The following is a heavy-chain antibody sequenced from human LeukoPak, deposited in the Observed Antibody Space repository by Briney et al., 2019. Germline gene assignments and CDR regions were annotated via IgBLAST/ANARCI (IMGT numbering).Heavy chain of an antibody. CDR2: IYTSGST. Sequence: PSETLSLTCTVSGGSISSYYWSWIRQPAGKGLEWIGRIYTSGSTNYNPSLKSRVTMSVDTSKNQFSLKLSSVTAADTAVYYCARHLTPLCNGGSCYLGMGWWNLDIWGQGTMVTVSS. CDR1: GGSISSYY. J-gene: IGHJ3*02. CDR3: ARHLTPLCNGGSCYLGMGWWNLDI. D-gene: IGHD2-15*01. V-gene: IGHV4-4*07.